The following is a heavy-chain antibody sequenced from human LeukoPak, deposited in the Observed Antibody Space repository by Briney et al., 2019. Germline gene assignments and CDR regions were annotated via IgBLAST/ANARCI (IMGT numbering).Heavy chain of an antibody. D-gene: IGHD2-15*01. CDR3: ARERISIDI. Sequence: ASVKVSCKASGYTFTSYYMHWVRQAPGQGLEWMGIINPSGGSTSYAQKFQGRVTMTRDTSISTVYMELSRLTSDDTAVYYCARERISIDIWGQGTMVTVSS. CDR1: GYTFTSYY. V-gene: IGHV1-46*01. J-gene: IGHJ3*02. CDR2: INPSGGST.